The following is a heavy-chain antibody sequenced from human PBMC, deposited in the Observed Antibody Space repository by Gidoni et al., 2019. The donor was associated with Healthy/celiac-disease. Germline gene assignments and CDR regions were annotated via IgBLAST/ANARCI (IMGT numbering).Heavy chain of an antibody. J-gene: IGHJ6*02. CDR2: IYYSGST. CDR1: GGSISSYY. V-gene: IGHV4-59*01. CDR3: ARGRDYYGSGSYLYGMDV. Sequence: QVQLQESGPGLVKPSETLSLTCTVSGGSISSYYWSWIRQPPGKGLEWIGYIYYSGSTNYNPSLKSRVTISVDTSKNQFSLKLSSVTAADTAVYYCARGRDYYGSGSYLYGMDVWGQGTTVTVSS. D-gene: IGHD3-10*01.